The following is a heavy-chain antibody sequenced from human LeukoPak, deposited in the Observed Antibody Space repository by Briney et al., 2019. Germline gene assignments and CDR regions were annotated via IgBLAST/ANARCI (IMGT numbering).Heavy chain of an antibody. D-gene: IGHD3-9*01. CDR3: ASPGNGDILTGLVAFDI. CDR2: MNPNSGNT. V-gene: IGHV1-8*01. CDR1: GYTFTSYD. J-gene: IGHJ3*02. Sequence: ASVKVSCKASGYTFTSYDINWVRQATGQGLEWMGWMNPNSGNTGYAQKFQGRVTMTTDTSTSTAYMELRSLRSDDTAVYYCASPGNGDILTGLVAFDIWGQGTMVTVSS.